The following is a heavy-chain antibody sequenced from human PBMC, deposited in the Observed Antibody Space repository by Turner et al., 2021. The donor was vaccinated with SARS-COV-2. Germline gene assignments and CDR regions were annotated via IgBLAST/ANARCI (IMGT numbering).Heavy chain of an antibody. Sequence: EVQLLESGGGLVQPGGSLRLSCAAYGFTFSSYAMSWVRQAPGKGLEWVSVISGSGGSTYYADSVKGRFTISRDNFKNTLNLQMNSLRAEDTAVYYCAKDGYDGIYCSGGSCYSGWFDSWGQGTLVTVSS. CDR3: AKDGYDGIYCSGGSCYSGWFDS. CDR2: ISGSGGST. D-gene: IGHD2-15*01. CDR1: GFTFSSYA. J-gene: IGHJ5*01. V-gene: IGHV3-23*01.